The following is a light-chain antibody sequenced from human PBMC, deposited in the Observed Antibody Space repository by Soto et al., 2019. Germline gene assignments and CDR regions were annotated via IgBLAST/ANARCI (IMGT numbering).Light chain of an antibody. J-gene: IGKJ1*01. V-gene: IGKV1-5*03. CDR3: QQSYSTPQT. Sequence: DVQMTQSPATLSSSGGDTVSTTCLSSQIIDTALAWYQQKPGKAPNLLIYRASNLESGVPSRFSGSGSGTDFTLTISSLQPEDFATYYCQQSYSTPQTFGQGTKVDI. CDR2: RAS. CDR1: QIIDTA.